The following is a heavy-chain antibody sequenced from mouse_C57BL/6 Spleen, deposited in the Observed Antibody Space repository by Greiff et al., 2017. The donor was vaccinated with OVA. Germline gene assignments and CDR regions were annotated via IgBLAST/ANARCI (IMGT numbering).Heavy chain of an antibody. CDR2: IDPSDSYT. Sequence: QVQLQQPGAELVKPGASVKLSCKASGYTFTSYWMQWVKQRPGQGLEWIGEIDPSDSYTNYNQKFKGKATLTVDTSSSTAYMQLSSLTSEDSAVYYCARRGIYYGNEDAMDYWGQGTSVTVSS. D-gene: IGHD2-1*01. V-gene: IGHV1-50*01. J-gene: IGHJ4*01. CDR1: GYTFTSYW. CDR3: ARRGIYYGNEDAMDY.